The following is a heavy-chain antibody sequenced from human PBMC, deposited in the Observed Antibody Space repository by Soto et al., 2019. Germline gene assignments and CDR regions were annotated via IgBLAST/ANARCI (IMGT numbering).Heavy chain of an antibody. CDR3: ARGYNFYGSGSSDENFDY. D-gene: IGHD3-10*01. CDR1: GYTFTSYD. J-gene: IGHJ4*02. V-gene: IGHV1-8*01. CDR2: MNPNSGNT. Sequence: GSVKVSCKASGYTFTSYDINWVRQATGQGLEWMGWMNPNSGNTGYAQKFQGRVTMTRNTSISTAYMELSSLRSEDTAVYYCARGYNFYGSGSSDENFDYWGQGKLVTFSS.